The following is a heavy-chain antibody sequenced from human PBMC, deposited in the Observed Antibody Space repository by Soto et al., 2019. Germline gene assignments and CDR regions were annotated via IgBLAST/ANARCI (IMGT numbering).Heavy chain of an antibody. J-gene: IGHJ3*02. D-gene: IGHD1-1*01. CDR3: AKDKSGTTAFDI. CDR1: VFTFSSYA. V-gene: IGHV3-23*01. CDR2: INERGGST. Sequence: PWGSLRLSCAYSVFTFSSYALSWVRQAPGKGLEWVSAINERGGSTYYADSVKGRFTISRDNSKNTLYLQMKSLGAEDTALYYCAKDKSGTTAFDIWGQGTMVTVSS.